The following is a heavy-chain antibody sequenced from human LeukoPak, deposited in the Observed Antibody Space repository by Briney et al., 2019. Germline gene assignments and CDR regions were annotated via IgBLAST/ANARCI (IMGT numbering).Heavy chain of an antibody. J-gene: IGHJ4*02. Sequence: ASVKVSCKASGYTFTSYDINLVRQATGQGLEWMGWMNPNSGNTGYAQKFQGRVTITRNTSISTAYMELSSLRSEDTAVYYCARERSGNYGALFDYWGQGTLVTVSS. CDR3: ARERSGNYGALFDY. CDR1: GYTFTSYD. D-gene: IGHD4-11*01. V-gene: IGHV1-8*03. CDR2: MNPNSGNT.